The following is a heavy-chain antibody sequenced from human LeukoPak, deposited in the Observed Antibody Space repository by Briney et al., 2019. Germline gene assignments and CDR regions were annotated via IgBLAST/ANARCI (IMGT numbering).Heavy chain of an antibody. CDR1: GGSISSSNW. D-gene: IGHD5/OR15-5a*01. CDR2: IYHSGST. V-gene: IGHV4-4*02. CDR3: ARDVYDAFDI. Sequence: PSETLSLTCTVSGGSISSSNWWSWVRQPPGKGLEWIGEIYHSGSTNYNPSLKSRVTISINTSKNQFSLKLSSVTAADTAVYYCARDVYDAFDIWGQGTLVTVSS. J-gene: IGHJ3*02.